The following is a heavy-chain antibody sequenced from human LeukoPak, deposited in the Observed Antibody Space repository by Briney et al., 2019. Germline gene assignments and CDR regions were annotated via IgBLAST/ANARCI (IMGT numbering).Heavy chain of an antibody. CDR1: GYTFTGYY. J-gene: IGHJ5*02. D-gene: IGHD2-2*01. CDR3: ARRLSRGPDNWFDP. CDR2: INPNSGGT. V-gene: IGHV1-2*02. Sequence: ASVKVSCKASGYTFTGYYMHWVRQAPGQGLEWMGWINPNSGGTNYALKFQGRVTMTRDTSISTAYMELSRLRSDDTAVYYCARRLSRGPDNWFDPWGQGTLVTVSS.